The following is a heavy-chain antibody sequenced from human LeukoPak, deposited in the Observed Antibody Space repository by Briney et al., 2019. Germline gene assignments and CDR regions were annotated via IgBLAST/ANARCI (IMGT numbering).Heavy chain of an antibody. CDR1: GFTFSNYW. V-gene: IGHV3-74*01. CDR3: ARNLGYCGGGSCFGSDY. J-gene: IGHJ4*02. D-gene: IGHD2-15*01. Sequence: GGSLRLSCAGSGFTFSNYWVHWVRQAPGKGLVWVSRINTDGSRTDYADSVRGRFTISRDNAKNTLSLQMNSLTAEDTAVYYCARNLGYCGGGSCFGSDYWGQGTLVTVSS. CDR2: INTDGSRT.